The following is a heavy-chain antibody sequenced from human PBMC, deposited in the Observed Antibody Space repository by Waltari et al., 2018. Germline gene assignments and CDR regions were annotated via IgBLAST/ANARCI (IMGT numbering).Heavy chain of an antibody. Sequence: EVQLVESGGGLVQPGGSLRLSCAASGLPFSSYSMNWVRQAPGKGLEWVSYISSSSITIYYADSVKGRFTISRDNAKNSLYLQMNSLRDEDTAVYYCASVFPSSNAFDYWGQGTLVTVSS. CDR2: ISSSSITI. J-gene: IGHJ4*02. CDR1: GLPFSSYS. CDR3: ASVFPSSNAFDY. V-gene: IGHV3-48*02.